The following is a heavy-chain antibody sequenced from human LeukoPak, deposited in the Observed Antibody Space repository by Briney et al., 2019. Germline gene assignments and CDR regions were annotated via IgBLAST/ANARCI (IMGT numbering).Heavy chain of an antibody. V-gene: IGHV4-59*04. J-gene: IGHJ5*02. CDR3: ARSLVIVGATT. CDR1: GGSISSYY. Sequence: PSETLSLTCTVSGGSISSYYWSWIRQPPGKGLEWIGEIYHSGSTYYNPSLKSRVTISVDTSKNQFSLKLSSVTAADTAVYYCARSLVIVGATTWGQGTLVTVSS. CDR2: IYHSGST. D-gene: IGHD1-26*01.